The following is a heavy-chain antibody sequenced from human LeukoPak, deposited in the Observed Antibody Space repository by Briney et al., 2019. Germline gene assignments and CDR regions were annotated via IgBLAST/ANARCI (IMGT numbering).Heavy chain of an antibody. CDR2: IYYSGST. D-gene: IGHD2-2*01. J-gene: IGHJ5*02. V-gene: IGHV4-59*08. CDR3: ARRAYCSSTRCYYSSTSGFDP. CDR1: GGSISSYY. Sequence: PSETLSLTCTVSGGSISSYYWSWIRQPPGKGLEWIGYIYYSGSTNYNPSLKSRVTISVDTSKNQFSLKLSSVTAADTAVYYCARRAYCSSTRCYYSSTSGFDPWGQGTLVTVSS.